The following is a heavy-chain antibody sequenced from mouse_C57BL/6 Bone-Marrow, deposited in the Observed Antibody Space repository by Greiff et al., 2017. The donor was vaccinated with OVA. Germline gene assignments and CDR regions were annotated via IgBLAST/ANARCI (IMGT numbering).Heavy chain of an antibody. J-gene: IGHJ2*01. V-gene: IGHV1-64*01. CDR1: GYTFTSYR. Sequence: VQLQQPGAELVKPGASVKLSCKASGYTFTSYRMHWVKQRPGQGLEWIGMIHPNSGSTNYNEKFKSKATLTVDKSSSTAYMQLSSLTSEDSAVYDCARDYYGPYFDYWGQGTTLTVSS. CDR2: IHPNSGST. CDR3: ARDYYGPYFDY. D-gene: IGHD1-1*01.